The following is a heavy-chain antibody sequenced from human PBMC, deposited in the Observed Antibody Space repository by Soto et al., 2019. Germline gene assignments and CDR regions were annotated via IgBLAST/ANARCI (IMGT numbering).Heavy chain of an antibody. V-gene: IGHV3-9*01. CDR2: LAWDGGRI. J-gene: IGHJ3*01. CDR1: GVTFDAYP. CDR3: VRADAFDF. Sequence: EVQLVESGGGLVQPGRSLRLSCAASGVTFDAYPMHWVRQAPGKGLEWVAGLAWDGGRIEYVDSVEGRFTISRDNAKNSLYLQMSSLRDEDTALYYCVRADAFDFWGQGTQVTVSS.